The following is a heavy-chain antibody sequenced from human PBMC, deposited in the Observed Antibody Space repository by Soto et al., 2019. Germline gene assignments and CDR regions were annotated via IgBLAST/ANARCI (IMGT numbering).Heavy chain of an antibody. V-gene: IGHV3-30*18. Sequence: RRLSCAASGFTFSTYGMHWVRQAPGKGLEWVAVISYDGSNKYYADSVKGRFTISRDNSKNTLYLQMNSLRAEDTAVYYCAKGLIGGHESSSGYYYDGPYFDYWGQGTLVTVSS. CDR3: AKGLIGGHESSSGYYYDGPYFDY. J-gene: IGHJ4*02. CDR2: ISYDGSNK. D-gene: IGHD3-22*01. CDR1: GFTFSTYG.